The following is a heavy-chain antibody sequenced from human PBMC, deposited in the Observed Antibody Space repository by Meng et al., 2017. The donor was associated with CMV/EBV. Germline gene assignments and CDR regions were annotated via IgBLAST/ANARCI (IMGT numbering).Heavy chain of an antibody. Sequence: LPPTFPVPGGSIRSHVWSWIRQPAGKGLEWLGRIYSSGSTNYNPSLKSRVTMSVDTSKNQYSLQLNSVTAADTAVYYCASLGGGYWGQGTLVTVSS. V-gene: IGHV4-4*07. J-gene: IGHJ4*02. D-gene: IGHD3-16*01. CDR1: GGSIRSHV. CDR3: ASLGGGY. CDR2: IYSSGST.